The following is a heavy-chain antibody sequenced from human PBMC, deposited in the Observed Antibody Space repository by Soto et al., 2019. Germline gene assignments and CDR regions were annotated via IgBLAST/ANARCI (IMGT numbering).Heavy chain of an antibody. CDR3: AGGCSGGSCYRDGWFDP. D-gene: IGHD2-15*01. J-gene: IGHJ5*02. V-gene: IGHV4-39*01. CDR1: GGSISSSSYY. Sequence: NSSETLSLTCTVSGGSISSSSYYWGWIRQPPGKGLEWIGRIYYSGSTYYNPSLKSRVTISVDTSKNQFSLKLSSVTAADTAVYYCAGGCSGGSCYRDGWFDPWGQGTLVTVSS. CDR2: IYYSGST.